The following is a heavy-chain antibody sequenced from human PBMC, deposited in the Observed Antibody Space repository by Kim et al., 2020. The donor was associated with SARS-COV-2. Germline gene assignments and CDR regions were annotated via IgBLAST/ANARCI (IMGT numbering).Heavy chain of an antibody. CDR1: GGSISSYY. CDR2: IYYSGNT. CDR3: ARWGYYDFWSGYYGWGEGDYYGMDV. J-gene: IGHJ6*02. Sequence: SETLSLTCTVSGGSISSYYWSWIRQPPGKGLEWIGYIYYSGNTNYNPSLKSRVTISVDTSKNQFSLKLSSVTAADTAVYYCARWGYYDFWSGYYGWGEGDYYGMDVWGQGTTVTVSS. V-gene: IGHV4-59*13. D-gene: IGHD3-3*01.